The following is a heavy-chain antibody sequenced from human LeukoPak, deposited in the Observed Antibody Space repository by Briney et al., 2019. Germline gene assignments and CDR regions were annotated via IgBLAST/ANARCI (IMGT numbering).Heavy chain of an antibody. CDR1: GFTFSSYE. Sequence: GGSLRLSCAASGFTFSSYEMNWVRQAPGKGLEWVSGINWNGGSTGYADSVKGRFTISRDNAKNSLYLQMNSLRAEDTALYYCARDWPYFDYWGQGTLVTVSS. CDR3: ARDWPYFDY. J-gene: IGHJ4*02. V-gene: IGHV3-20*04. CDR2: INWNGGST.